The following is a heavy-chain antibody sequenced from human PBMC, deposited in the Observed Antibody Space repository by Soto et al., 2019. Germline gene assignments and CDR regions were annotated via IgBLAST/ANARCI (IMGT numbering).Heavy chain of an antibody. V-gene: IGHV1-69*12. Sequence: QVQLVQSGAEVKKPGSSVKVSCKASGGTFSSYAISWVRQAPGQGLEWMGGIIPIFGTANYAQKFQGRVTITADEPTSTAYMELSSPRSEDTAVYYCARHVPPAGYYYGLDVWGQGTTVTVSS. CDR2: IIPIFGTA. D-gene: IGHD2-2*01. CDR3: ARHVPPAGYYYGLDV. J-gene: IGHJ6*02. CDR1: GGTFSSYA.